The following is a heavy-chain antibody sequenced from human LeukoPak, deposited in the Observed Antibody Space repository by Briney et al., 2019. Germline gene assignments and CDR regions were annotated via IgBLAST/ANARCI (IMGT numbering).Heavy chain of an antibody. CDR2: IRSETYRGTT. CDR3: TRVPKASGLVLWYYYGMDV. V-gene: IGHV3-49*04. Sequence: GGSLRLSCTAPGFTFGDYAMSWVRQAPGKGLHWVGFIRSETYRGTTGYPASVKGRFTISRDDSKSIAYLQMNSLNTEDTGVYYCTRVPKASGLVLWYYYGMDVWGQGTTVTVSS. D-gene: IGHD2-21*01. CDR1: GFTFGDYA. J-gene: IGHJ6*02.